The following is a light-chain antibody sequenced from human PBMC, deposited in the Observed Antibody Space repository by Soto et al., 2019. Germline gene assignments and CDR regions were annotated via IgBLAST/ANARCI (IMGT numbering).Light chain of an antibody. CDR3: QQYNNRPQT. CDR1: QSVSNN. CDR2: GAS. J-gene: IGKJ1*01. Sequence: EIVMTQSPATLSVSPGERATLSCRASQSVSNNLAWYQQKPGQAPRLLIYGASTRATVIPARFSGSGSGTEFTLTISSLQSEDFAVYYCQQYNNRPQTFGQGTKVEIK. V-gene: IGKV3-15*01.